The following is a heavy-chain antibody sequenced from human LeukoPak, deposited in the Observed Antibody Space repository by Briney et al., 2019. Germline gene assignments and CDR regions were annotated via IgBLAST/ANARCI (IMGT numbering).Heavy chain of an antibody. CDR2: IYPGDSDT. CDR3: ARLPSIQKEFDY. D-gene: IGHD6-6*01. CDR1: GYTFTSYW. J-gene: IGHJ4*02. V-gene: IGHV5-51*01. Sequence: ASVKVSCKASGYTFTSYWIGWVRQMPGKGLEWMGIIYPGDSDTRYSPSFQGQVTISADKSISTAYLQWSSLKASDTAMYYCARLPSIQKEFDYWGQGTLVTVSS.